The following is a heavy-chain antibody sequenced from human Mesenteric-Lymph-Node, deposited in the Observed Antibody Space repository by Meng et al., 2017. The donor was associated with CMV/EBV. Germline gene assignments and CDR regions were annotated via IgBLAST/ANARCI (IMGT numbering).Heavy chain of an antibody. V-gene: IGHV3-21*01. D-gene: IGHD5-12*01. CDR3: ARSIVAAGTYYYYGMDV. CDR1: GSTFTNYN. Sequence: GGSLRPSCVASGSTFTNYNLNWVRQAPGKGLEWVSSISTSSRYISYAASVQGRFTISRDDAKNSVYLQMTRLRADDTAVVYCARSIVAAGTYYYYGMDVWGQGTTVTVSS. J-gene: IGHJ6*02. CDR2: ISTSSRYI.